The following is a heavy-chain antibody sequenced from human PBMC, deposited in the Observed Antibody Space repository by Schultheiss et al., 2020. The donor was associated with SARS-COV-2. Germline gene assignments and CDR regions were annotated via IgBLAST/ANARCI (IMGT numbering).Heavy chain of an antibody. D-gene: IGHD3-3*01. Sequence: SQTLSLTCTVSGGSISSGGYYWSWIRQHPGKGLEWIGYIYYSGSTNYNPSLKSRVTISVDTSKNQFSLKLSSVTAADTAVYYCARETTYYDFWSDDYGMDVWGQGTTVTVSS. V-gene: IGHV4-61*08. CDR3: ARETTYYDFWSDDYGMDV. CDR1: GGSISSGGYY. J-gene: IGHJ6*02. CDR2: IYYSGST.